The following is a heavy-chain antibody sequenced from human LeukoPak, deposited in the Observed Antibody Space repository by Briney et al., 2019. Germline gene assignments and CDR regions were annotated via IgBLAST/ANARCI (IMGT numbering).Heavy chain of an antibody. CDR1: GFTFTTYA. D-gene: IGHD2-2*01. V-gene: IGHV3-23*01. CDR2: ISNSGDST. J-gene: IGHJ4*02. Sequence: GGSLRLSCAASGFTFTTYAMRWVRQAPGEGLEWVSGISNSGDSTYYADSLNGRFTISRDNSKNTLHLQMSNLRADDTALYYCVKDRCDGTTCPEVWGQGTLVTVSS. CDR3: VKDRCDGTTCPEV.